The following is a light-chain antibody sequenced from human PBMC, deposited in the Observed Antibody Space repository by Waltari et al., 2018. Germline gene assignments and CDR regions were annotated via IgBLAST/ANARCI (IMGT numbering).Light chain of an antibody. J-gene: IGKJ2*01. V-gene: IGKV3-15*01. CDR1: QSVNSN. CDR2: GAS. CDR3: QQYDHWPEYS. Sequence: EIVMTQSPATLSVSPGKRATLACWASQSVNSNLAWYQHKTGQAPMLLIDGASPRATGIPASFSGSGSGTEFTLTISSLQSEDFAVYFCQQYDHWPEYSFGQGTKLEI.